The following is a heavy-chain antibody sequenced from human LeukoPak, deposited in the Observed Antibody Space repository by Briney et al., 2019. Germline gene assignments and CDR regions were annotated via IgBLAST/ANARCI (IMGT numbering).Heavy chain of an antibody. CDR1: GGTFSSYA. Sequence: ASVKVSCKASGGTFSSYAISWVRQAPGQGLEWMGGIIPIFGTANYAQKFQGRVTITADESTSTAYMELSSLRSEDTAEYYCARGPTYSSGSYYAWFDPWGQGTLVTVSS. D-gene: IGHD3-10*01. J-gene: IGHJ5*02. CDR3: ARGPTYSSGSYYAWFDP. CDR2: IIPIFGTA. V-gene: IGHV1-69*13.